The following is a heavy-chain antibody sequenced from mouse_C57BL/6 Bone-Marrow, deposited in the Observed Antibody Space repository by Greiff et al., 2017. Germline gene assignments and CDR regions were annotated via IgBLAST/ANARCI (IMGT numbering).Heavy chain of an antibody. CDR2: IDPSDSYT. Sequence: QVQLQQPGAELVMPGASVKLSCKASGYTFTSYWMHWVKQRPGQGLEWIGEIDPSDSYTNYNQKFKGKSTLTVEKSSSTAYMQLSSLTSEDSAVYYCARAPITTVVGDAMDYWGQGTSVTVSS. CDR1: GYTFTSYW. V-gene: IGHV1-69*01. D-gene: IGHD1-1*01. CDR3: ARAPITTVVGDAMDY. J-gene: IGHJ4*01.